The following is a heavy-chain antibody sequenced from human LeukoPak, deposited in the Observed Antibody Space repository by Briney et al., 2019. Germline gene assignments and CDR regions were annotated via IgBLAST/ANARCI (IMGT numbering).Heavy chain of an antibody. Sequence: QTGGSLRLSCAASGFIFSSYAMHWVRQTPGKGLEWVAVVSYDGSRTFYADSVKGRFTISRDNSENTLYLQMKSLRAEDTAVYYCASGYISRWFHTFDYWGQGTLVTVSS. CDR3: ASGYISRWFHTFDY. D-gene: IGHD6-13*01. J-gene: IGHJ4*02. CDR2: VSYDGSRT. CDR1: GFIFSSYA. V-gene: IGHV3-30-3*01.